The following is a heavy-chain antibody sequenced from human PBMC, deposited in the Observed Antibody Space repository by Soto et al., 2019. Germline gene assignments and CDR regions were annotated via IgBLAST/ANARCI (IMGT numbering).Heavy chain of an antibody. J-gene: IGHJ4*02. CDR1: GFTVRRFT. CDR2: VIGCSGST. Sequence: GGALRLPYLASGFTVRRFTMTWVRQAKGKGLVCVAGVIGCSGSTDYADSVKGRFTISRDNSNNILYLQMNSVRVEDTAEYYCAKDRQPDGIWTFDSWGQGTLVTVSS. D-gene: IGHD3-9*01. CDR3: AKDRQPDGIWTFDS. V-gene: IGHV3-23*01.